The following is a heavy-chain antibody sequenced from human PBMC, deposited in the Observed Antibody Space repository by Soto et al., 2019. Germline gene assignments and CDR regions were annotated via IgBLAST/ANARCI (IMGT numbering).Heavy chain of an antibody. CDR1: GYTFTSYG. CDR3: ARSYGSGGVYDAFDI. J-gene: IGHJ3*02. V-gene: IGHV1-18*01. Sequence: ASVKVSCKASGYTFTSYGISWVRQAPGQGLEWMGWISAYNGNTNYAQKLQGRVTMTTDTSTSTAYMELRSLRSDDTAVYYCARSYGSGGVYDAFDIWGQGTMVTVSS. D-gene: IGHD3-10*01. CDR2: ISAYNGNT.